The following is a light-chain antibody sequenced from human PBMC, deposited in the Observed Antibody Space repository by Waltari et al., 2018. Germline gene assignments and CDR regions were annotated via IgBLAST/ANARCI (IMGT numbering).Light chain of an antibody. J-gene: IGLJ2*01. CDR1: KLGDKY. CDR3: QAWDSSTDVV. Sequence: SYELTQPPSVSVSPGQTASITCSGDKLGDKYACWYQQKPGKSPVLVIYQDSNRPSGVPERFSGSNAGNTATLTISGTQAMDEADYYCQAWDSSTDVVFGGGTKLTVL. V-gene: IGLV3-1*01. CDR2: QDS.